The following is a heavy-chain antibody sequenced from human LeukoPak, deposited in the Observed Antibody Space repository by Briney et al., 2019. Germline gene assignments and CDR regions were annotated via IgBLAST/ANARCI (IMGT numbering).Heavy chain of an antibody. Sequence: SETLSLTCAVYGGSFSGYYWSWIRQPPGKGREWIGEIHHSGSTNYNPSLKSRVTISVDTSKNQFSLKLSSVTAADTAVYYCAGAGNFDWDPRNAFDIWGQGTMVTVSS. CDR1: GGSFSGYY. CDR2: IHHSGST. V-gene: IGHV4-34*01. CDR3: AGAGNFDWDPRNAFDI. J-gene: IGHJ3*02. D-gene: IGHD3-9*01.